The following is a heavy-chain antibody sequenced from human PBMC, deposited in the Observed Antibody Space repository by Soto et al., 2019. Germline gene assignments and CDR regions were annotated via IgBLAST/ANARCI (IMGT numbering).Heavy chain of an antibody. D-gene: IGHD5-18*01. J-gene: IGHJ4*02. CDR1: GGTFSSYA. Sequence: ASVKVSCKASGGTFSSYAISWVRQAPGQGLERMGGIIPIFGTANYAQKFQGRVTITADESTSTAYMELSSLRSEDTAVYYCASQVDTAMVTVLDYWGQGTPVTVSS. CDR3: ASQVDTAMVTVLDY. V-gene: IGHV1-69*13. CDR2: IIPIFGTA.